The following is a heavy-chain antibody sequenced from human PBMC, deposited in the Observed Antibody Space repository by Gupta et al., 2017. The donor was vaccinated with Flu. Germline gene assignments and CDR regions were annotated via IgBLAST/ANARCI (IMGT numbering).Heavy chain of an antibody. Sequence: QVQLHESGPGLVKSSETLSLTCPVSGASLRDFYWSWIRQSAAKGLEWIGRTYISGSIAYNPSLRSRVTMSLDRSTNQLSLKLSSVTAADTAVYYCAKWGQESGDYYYGLDVWGQGTTVAVSS. D-gene: IGHD1-26*01. V-gene: IGHV4-4*07. CDR2: TYISGSI. J-gene: IGHJ6*02. CDR3: AKWGQESGDYYYGLDV. CDR1: GASLRDFY.